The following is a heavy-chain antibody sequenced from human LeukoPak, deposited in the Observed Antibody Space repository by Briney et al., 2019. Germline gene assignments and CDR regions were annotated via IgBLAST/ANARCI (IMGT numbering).Heavy chain of an antibody. Sequence: PGGSLRLSCAASGFTFSDYYMSWIRQAPGKGLEWVSYTSSSGSTIYYADSVKGRFTISRDNAKNSLYLQMNSLRAEDTAVYYCARRRLPWGVLRFLEWCGDYWGQGTLVTVSS. D-gene: IGHD3-3*01. V-gene: IGHV3-11*04. J-gene: IGHJ4*02. CDR1: GFTFSDYY. CDR3: ARRRLPWGVLRFLEWCGDY. CDR2: TSSSGSTI.